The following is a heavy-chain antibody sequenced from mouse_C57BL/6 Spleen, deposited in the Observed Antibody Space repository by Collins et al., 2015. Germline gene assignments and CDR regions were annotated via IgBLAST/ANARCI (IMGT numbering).Heavy chain of an antibody. CDR3: ARDQLNYAMDY. CDR2: ISYDGSN. V-gene: IGHV3-6*01. J-gene: IGHJ4*01. D-gene: IGHD3-3*01. Sequence: DVQLQESGPGLVKPSQSLSLTCSVTGYSITSGYYWNWIRQFPGNKLEWMGYISYDGSNNYNPSLQNRISITRDTSKNQFFLKLNSVTTEDTATYYCARDQLNYAMDYWGQGTSVTVSS. CDR1: GYSITSGYY.